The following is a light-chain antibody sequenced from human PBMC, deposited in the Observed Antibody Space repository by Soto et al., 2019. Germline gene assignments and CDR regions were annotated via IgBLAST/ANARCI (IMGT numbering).Light chain of an antibody. CDR1: QGISVW. CDR2: KAS. Sequence: DIQMIQSPSSLSASVGDGVTITCRATQGISVWLAWYQQKAARAPNLLVYKASRLQSGFPSSFSGSGSETGFTLTIRGLHRGDAGTYYCLQYYKNPWTFGQGAKGDI. CDR3: LQYYKNPWT. V-gene: IGKV1-5*03. J-gene: IGKJ1*01.